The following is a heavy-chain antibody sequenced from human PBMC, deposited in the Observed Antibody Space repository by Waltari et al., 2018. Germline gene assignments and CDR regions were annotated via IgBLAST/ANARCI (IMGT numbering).Heavy chain of an antibody. J-gene: IGHJ3*02. CDR2: LEHSGGT. CDR3: ARGHTYYYDSSGCHDAFDI. CDR1: AASISSGGYS. Sequence: QLQLQESGPGLWKPSQTLSLTCAVSAASISSGGYSWSWIRQPPRRGLEGFGYLEHSGGTYYYLSLKSRVPISVDRSKNQFSLKLSSVTAADKAGYYCARGHTYYYDSSGCHDAFDIWGQGTMVTVSS. D-gene: IGHD3-22*01. V-gene: IGHV4-30-2*01.